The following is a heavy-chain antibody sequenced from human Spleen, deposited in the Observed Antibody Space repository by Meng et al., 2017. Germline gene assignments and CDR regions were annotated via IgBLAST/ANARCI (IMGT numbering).Heavy chain of an antibody. CDR3: ARGVAVAGLDY. V-gene: IGHV4-34*01. D-gene: IGHD6-19*01. Sequence: VQIQQLGAGMLKPSESLSLSCAVYGGSSRGYYWSWLRQPPGKGLEWIGKINHSGSTNYNPSLKSRVTISVDTSKNQFSLKLSSVTAADTAVYYCARGVAVAGLDYWGQGTLVTVSS. J-gene: IGHJ4*02. CDR2: INHSGST. CDR1: GGSSRGYY.